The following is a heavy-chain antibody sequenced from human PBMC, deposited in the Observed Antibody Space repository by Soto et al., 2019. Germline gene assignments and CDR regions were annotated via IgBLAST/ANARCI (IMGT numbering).Heavy chain of an antibody. J-gene: IGHJ4*02. D-gene: IGHD3-9*01. CDR2: INSDGSST. Sequence: EVQLVESGGGLVQPGGSLRLSCAASGFTFSSYWMHWVRQAPGKELVWVSRINSDGSSTSYADSVKGRFTISRDNATNTLYLQMNSLRAEDTAVYYCARGGPALRYFDWLAVRVDYWVQGTLVTVSS. CDR1: GFTFSSYW. CDR3: ARGGPALRYFDWLAVRVDY. V-gene: IGHV3-74*01.